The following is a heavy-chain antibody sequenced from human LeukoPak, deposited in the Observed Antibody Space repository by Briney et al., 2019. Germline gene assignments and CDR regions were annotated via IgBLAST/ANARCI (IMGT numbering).Heavy chain of an antibody. Sequence: SETLSLTCTVSGYSISSGHYWGWIRQPPGKGLEWIGTIFHSGSTYYNPSLKSRVTISVDTSKNQFSLNLSSVTAADAAVYYCAAMVRVGYWGQGTLVIVSS. CDR3: AAMVRVGY. CDR1: GYSISSGHY. CDR2: IFHSGST. J-gene: IGHJ4*02. V-gene: IGHV4-38-2*02. D-gene: IGHD3-10*01.